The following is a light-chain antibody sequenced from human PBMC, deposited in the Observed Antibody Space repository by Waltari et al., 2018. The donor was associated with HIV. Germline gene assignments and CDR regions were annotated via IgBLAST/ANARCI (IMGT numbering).Light chain of an antibody. CDR3: MSYISSATPE. CDR2: EVT. CDR1: SSDLDDYKS. Sequence: QSALTQPASVSGSPGQSISISCTGTSSDLDDYKSVSWYQHHPGKAPKLIIYEVTKRPSGVSKRFSGSKSGHTASLTISGLQAEDEADYFCMSYISSATPEFGGGTKVTVL. V-gene: IGLV2-14*01. J-gene: IGLJ3*02.